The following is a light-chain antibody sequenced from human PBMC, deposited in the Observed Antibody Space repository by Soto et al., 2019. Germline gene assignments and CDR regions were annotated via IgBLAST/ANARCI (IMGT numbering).Light chain of an antibody. Sequence: QLVLTQSPSASASLGASVKLTCTLSSGHSSYAIAWHQQQPEKGPRYLMKLNSDGSHSKGDGIPDRFSGSSSGAERYLTISSLQSEDEADYYCQTWALAPRVFGGGTKLTVL. V-gene: IGLV4-69*01. CDR3: QTWALAPRV. J-gene: IGLJ2*01. CDR1: SGHSSYA. CDR2: LNSDGSH.